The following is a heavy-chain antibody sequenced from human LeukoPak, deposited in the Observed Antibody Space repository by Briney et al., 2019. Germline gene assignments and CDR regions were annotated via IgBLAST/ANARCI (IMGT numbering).Heavy chain of an antibody. Sequence: PGGSLRLSCAASGFIVSSNYMSWVRQAPGKGLQWVSIIYSGGSTYCADSVKGRFTISRDNSKSTLYLQMNSLRAEDTAVYHCATSYGDSAKGAFDIWGQGTMVTVSS. J-gene: IGHJ3*02. V-gene: IGHV3-53*01. CDR2: IYSGGST. CDR1: GFIVSSNY. D-gene: IGHD4-17*01. CDR3: ATSYGDSAKGAFDI.